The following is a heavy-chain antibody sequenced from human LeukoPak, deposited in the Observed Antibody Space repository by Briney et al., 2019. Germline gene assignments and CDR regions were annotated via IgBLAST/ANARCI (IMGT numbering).Heavy chain of an antibody. D-gene: IGHD3-22*01. CDR3: ARRYDSSAYAVDY. V-gene: IGHV5-51*01. CDR1: GYSFTSYW. Sequence: GESLKISCKGSGYSFTSYWIGWVRQMPGKGLELMGIIYPDDSDTRYSPSFQGQVTISADKSLSTAYLQWSSLKASDTAMYYCARRYDSSAYAVDYWGQGTLVTVSS. J-gene: IGHJ4*02. CDR2: IYPDDSDT.